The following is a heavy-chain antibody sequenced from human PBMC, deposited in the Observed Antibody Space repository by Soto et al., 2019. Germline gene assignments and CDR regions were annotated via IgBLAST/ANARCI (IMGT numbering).Heavy chain of an antibody. Sequence: GGSLRLSCAASGFVSNTFGMHWVRQAPGKGLEWVAVIWYDGSKKYYADSVQGRFTISRDNSRNTLFLQMSSLTAEDTAVYYCARLHYQYGMDVWGQGTTVTVSS. D-gene: IGHD4-17*01. CDR2: IWYDGSKK. CDR3: ARLHYQYGMDV. CDR1: GFVSNTFG. J-gene: IGHJ6*02. V-gene: IGHV3-33*03.